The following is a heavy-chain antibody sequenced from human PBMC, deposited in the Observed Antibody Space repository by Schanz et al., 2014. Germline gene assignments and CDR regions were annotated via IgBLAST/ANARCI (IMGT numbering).Heavy chain of an antibody. CDR2: IIPILGIA. V-gene: IGHV1-69*04. CDR3: ARDQSPYTNSSDVRYFDY. CDR1: GGTFSSFG. D-gene: IGHD6-6*01. Sequence: QVHLVQSGAEVKKPGSSVKVSCKASGGTFSSFGINWVRQAPGQGLEWMGRIIPILGIANYAQNFQGRVTITADKSTSTAYMELSSLRPEDTAVYYCARDQSPYTNSSDVRYFDYWGQGSLVTVSS. J-gene: IGHJ4*02.